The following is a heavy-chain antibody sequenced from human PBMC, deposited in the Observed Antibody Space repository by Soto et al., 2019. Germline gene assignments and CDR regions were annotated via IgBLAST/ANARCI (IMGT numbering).Heavy chain of an antibody. J-gene: IGHJ5*02. V-gene: IGHV4-39*01. D-gene: IGHD6-19*01. CDR1: GGSISSSSYY. CDR3: ARRVGTVRQWPQVGWFDP. CDR2: IYYSGST. Sequence: QLQLQESGPGLVKPSETLSLTCTVSGGSISSSSYYWGWIRQPPGKGLEWIGSIYYSGSTYYNPSLKSRVTISVDTSKNQFSLKLSSVTAADTAVYYCARRVGTVRQWPQVGWFDPWGQGTLVTVSS.